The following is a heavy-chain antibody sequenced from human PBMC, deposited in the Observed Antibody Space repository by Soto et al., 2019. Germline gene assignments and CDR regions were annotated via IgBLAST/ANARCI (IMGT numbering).Heavy chain of an antibody. J-gene: IGHJ3*02. CDR3: ASSARDFWSGYLDAFDI. V-gene: IGHV4-34*01. CDR2: INHSGST. Sequence: SETLSLTCAVYGGSFSCYYWSWIRQPPGKGLEWIGEINHSGSTNYNPSLKSRVTISVDTSKNQFSLKLSSVTAADTAVYYCASSARDFWSGYLDAFDIWGQGTMVTVSS. CDR1: GGSFSCYY. D-gene: IGHD3-3*01.